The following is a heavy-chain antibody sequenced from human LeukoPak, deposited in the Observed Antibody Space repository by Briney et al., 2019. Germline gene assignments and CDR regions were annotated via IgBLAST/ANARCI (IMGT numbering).Heavy chain of an antibody. CDR1: GGSFSGYY. Sequence: SETLSLTCAVYGGSFSGYYWSWIRQPPGKGLEWIGEINHSGSTNYNPSLKSRVTISVDTSKNQFSLKLSSVTAADTAVCYCARKGIVVVVAAASHYYYGMDVWGQGTTVTVSS. J-gene: IGHJ6*02. D-gene: IGHD2-15*01. V-gene: IGHV4-34*01. CDR3: ARKGIVVVVAAASHYYYGMDV. CDR2: INHSGST.